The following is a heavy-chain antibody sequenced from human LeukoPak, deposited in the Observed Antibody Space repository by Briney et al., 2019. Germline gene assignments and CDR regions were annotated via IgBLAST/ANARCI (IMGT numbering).Heavy chain of an antibody. CDR1: GGSFSGYY. CDR3: ARGFCSGGSCYSYYYYGMDV. J-gene: IGHJ6*02. CDR2: INHSGST. Sequence: TSETLSLTCAVYGGSFSGYYWSWIRQPPGKGLEWIGEINHSGSTNYNPSLKSRVTISVDTSKNQFSLKLSSVTAADTAVYYCARGFCSGGSCYSYYYYGMDVWGQGTTVTVSS. V-gene: IGHV4-34*01. D-gene: IGHD2-15*01.